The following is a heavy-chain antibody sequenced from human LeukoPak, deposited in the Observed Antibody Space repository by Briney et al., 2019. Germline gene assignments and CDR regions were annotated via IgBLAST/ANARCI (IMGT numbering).Heavy chain of an antibody. CDR3: ATVPTYYYGSGPHFDY. CDR2: FDPEDGET. CDR1: GYTLIELS. Sequence: GASVKVSCKVSGYTLIELSMHWVRQAPGKGLEWMGGFDPEDGETIYAQKFQGRVTMTEDTSTDTAYMELSSLRSEDTAVYYCATVPTYYYGSGPHFDYWGQGTLVTVSS. J-gene: IGHJ4*02. V-gene: IGHV1-24*01. D-gene: IGHD3-10*01.